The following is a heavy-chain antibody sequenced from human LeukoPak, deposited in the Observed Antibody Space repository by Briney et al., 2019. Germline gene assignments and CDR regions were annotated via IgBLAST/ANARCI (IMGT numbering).Heavy chain of an antibody. D-gene: IGHD3-3*02. Sequence: PGGSLRLSCAAPGFTFSSYWMHWVRQAPGKGLVWVSRINSDGSSTTYADSVKGRFAISRDNAKNTLFLQMNSLSPEDTAVYYCARDRSIEDAFDIWGQGTMVTVSS. J-gene: IGHJ3*02. CDR2: INSDGSST. CDR3: ARDRSIEDAFDI. CDR1: GFTFSSYW. V-gene: IGHV3-74*03.